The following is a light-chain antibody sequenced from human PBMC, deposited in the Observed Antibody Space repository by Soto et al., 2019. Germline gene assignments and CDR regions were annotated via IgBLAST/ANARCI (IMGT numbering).Light chain of an antibody. CDR2: EIN. CDR1: SSDVGAYDY. CDR3: SSFAGSNNFPYV. Sequence: QSVLTQPPSASGSHGQSVTISCTWTSSDVGAYDYVSWYQQHPGKAPKLMIYEINKRPSGVPDRFSGSKSGNTASLTVSGLQAEDEADYYCSSFAGSNNFPYVFGTGTKVTVL. V-gene: IGLV2-8*01. J-gene: IGLJ1*01.